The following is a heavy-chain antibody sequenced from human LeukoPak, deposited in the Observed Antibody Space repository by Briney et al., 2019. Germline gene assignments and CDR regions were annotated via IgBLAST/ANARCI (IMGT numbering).Heavy chain of an antibody. CDR2: IYYSGST. J-gene: IGHJ4*02. CDR3: ARRIAAAALDY. D-gene: IGHD6-13*01. Sequence: SETLSLTCTVSGGSISSYYWSWIRQPPGKGLEWIGYIYYSGSTNYNPSLKSRVTISVDTSKNQSSLKLSSVTAADTAVYYCARRIAAAALDYWGQGTLVTVSS. V-gene: IGHV4-59*08. CDR1: GGSISSYY.